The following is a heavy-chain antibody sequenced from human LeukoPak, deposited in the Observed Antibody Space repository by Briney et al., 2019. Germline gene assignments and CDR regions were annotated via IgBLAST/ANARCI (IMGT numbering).Heavy chain of an antibody. J-gene: IGHJ4*02. CDR1: GFTFSSYA. D-gene: IGHD3-22*01. Sequence: PGGSLRLSCAASGFTFSSYAMSWVRQAPGKGLEWVSAISGSGGSTYYADSVKGRFTISRDNSKNTLYLQMNSLRAEDTAVYYCAKLSLRVITTSVHFDYWGQGTLVTVSS. CDR3: AKLSLRVITTSVHFDY. V-gene: IGHV3-23*01. CDR2: ISGSGGST.